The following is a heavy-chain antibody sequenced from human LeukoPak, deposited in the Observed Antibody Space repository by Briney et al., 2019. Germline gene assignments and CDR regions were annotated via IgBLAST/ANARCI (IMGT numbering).Heavy chain of an antibody. V-gene: IGHV3-23*01. CDR3: AKDSGGWQRVH. Sequence: GGSLRLSCAASGFTFSSYAMSWVRQAPGKGLEWVSAISGSGGSTYYADSVKGRFTISRDNSKNTLYLQMNSLRAEDTAAYYCAKDSGGWQRVHWGQGTLVTVSS. D-gene: IGHD6-19*01. CDR2: ISGSGGST. J-gene: IGHJ4*02. CDR1: GFTFSSYA.